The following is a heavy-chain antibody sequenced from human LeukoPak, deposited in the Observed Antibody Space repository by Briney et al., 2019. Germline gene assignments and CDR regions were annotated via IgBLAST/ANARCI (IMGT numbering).Heavy chain of an antibody. CDR1: GGTFSSYA. V-gene: IGHV1-69*13. D-gene: IGHD3-3*01. Sequence: SVKVSCKASGGTFSSYAISWVRQAPGQGLEWMGGIIPIFGTANYAQKFQGRVTITADESTSTAYMELSSLRSEDTAVYYCARGRRFLEWSLRAFDIWGQGTMVTVSS. CDR2: IIPIFGTA. J-gene: IGHJ3*02. CDR3: ARGRRFLEWSLRAFDI.